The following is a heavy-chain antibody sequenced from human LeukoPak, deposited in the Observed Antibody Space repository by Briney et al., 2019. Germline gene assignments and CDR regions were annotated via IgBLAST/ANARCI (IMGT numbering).Heavy chain of an antibody. V-gene: IGHV3-30-3*01. Sequence: ESGGGVVQPGRSLRLSCAASGFTFSSYAMHWVRQAPGKGLEWVAVISYDGSNKYYADSVKGRFTISRDNSKNTLYLQMNSLRAEDTAVYYCARDELEAAGLVYWGQGTLVTVSS. J-gene: IGHJ4*02. CDR2: ISYDGSNK. CDR1: GFTFSSYA. CDR3: ARDELEAAGLVY. D-gene: IGHD6-13*01.